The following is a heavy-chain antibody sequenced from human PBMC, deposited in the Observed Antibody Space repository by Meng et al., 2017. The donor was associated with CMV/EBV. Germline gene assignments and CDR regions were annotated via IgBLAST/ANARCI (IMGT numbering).Heavy chain of an antibody. D-gene: IGHD3-22*01. CDR1: SYA. J-gene: IGHJ5*02. Sequence: SYAISWVRQAPGQGLEWMGGIIPIFGTANYPQKFQGRVTITTDESTSTAYMELSSLRSEDTAVYYCARGGGKYYYDSSGYYNGGWFDPWGQGTLVTV. V-gene: IGHV1-69*05. CDR3: ARGGGKYYYDSSGYYNGGWFDP. CDR2: IIPIFGTA.